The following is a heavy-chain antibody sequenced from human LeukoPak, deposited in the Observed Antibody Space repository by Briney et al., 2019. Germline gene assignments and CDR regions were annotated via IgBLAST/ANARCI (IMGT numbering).Heavy chain of an antibody. D-gene: IGHD3-3*01. J-gene: IGHJ3*02. CDR2: IIPIFGTA. CDR1: GGTFSSYA. Sequence: ASVKVSCKASGGTFSSYAISWVRQAPGQGLEWMGGIIPIFGTANYAQKFQGRVTITTDESTSTAYMELSSLRSEDTAVYYCARDTGDFWSGYGDAFDIWGQGTMVTVSS. V-gene: IGHV1-69*05. CDR3: ARDTGDFWSGYGDAFDI.